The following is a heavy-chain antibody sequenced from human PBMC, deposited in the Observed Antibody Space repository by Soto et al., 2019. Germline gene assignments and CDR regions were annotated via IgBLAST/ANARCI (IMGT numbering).Heavy chain of an antibody. D-gene: IGHD3-3*01. J-gene: IGHJ6*04. CDR1: GGSISSNY. Sequence: SETLSLTCTVSGGSISSNYWTWIWIRRLPGRGPEWVGYIYDSVKTKYNPSLKRRVTISVYTSKNQFSLQLSSVTAADTAVYYCARDEVRYYDLWGGYYVVGYYAGMDGGGEGTTGTVSS. CDR3: ARDEVRYYDLWGGYYVVGYYAGMDG. V-gene: IGHV4-59*01. CDR2: IYDSVKT.